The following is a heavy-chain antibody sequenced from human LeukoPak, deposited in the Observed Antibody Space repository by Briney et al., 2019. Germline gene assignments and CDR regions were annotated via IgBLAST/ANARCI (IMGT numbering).Heavy chain of an antibody. CDR1: GFTFSSYS. V-gene: IGHV3-48*04. CDR3: AELGITMIGGV. D-gene: IGHD3-10*02. J-gene: IGHJ6*04. Sequence: GGSLRLSCAASGFTFSSYSMNWVRQAPGKGLEWVSYISSSSSTMYYAASVKGRFTISRDNAKNSLYLQMNSLRAEDTAVYYCAELGITMIGGVWGKGTTVTISS. CDR2: ISSSSSTM.